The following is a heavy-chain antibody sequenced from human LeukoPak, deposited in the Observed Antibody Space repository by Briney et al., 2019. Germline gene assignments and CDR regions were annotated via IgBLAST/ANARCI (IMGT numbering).Heavy chain of an antibody. D-gene: IGHD3-10*01. CDR3: ARFGVLGPYGSGSYYYFDY. Sequence: SETLPLTCAVYGGSFSGYYWSWIRQPPGKGLEWIGEINHSGSTNYNPSLKSRVTISVDTSKNQFSLKLSSVTAADTAVYYCARFGVLGPYGSGSYYYFDYWGQGTLVTVSS. CDR2: INHSGST. J-gene: IGHJ4*02. V-gene: IGHV4-34*01. CDR1: GGSFSGYY.